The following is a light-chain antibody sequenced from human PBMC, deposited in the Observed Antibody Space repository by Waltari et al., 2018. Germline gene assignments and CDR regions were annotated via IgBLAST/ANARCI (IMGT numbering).Light chain of an antibody. J-gene: IGKJ1*01. V-gene: IGKV1-9*01. CDR1: QGISNY. CDR2: AAS. Sequence: IRLTHPPSSLSASVGDRVTITCRAGQGISNYLAWYQKKPGKAPKLLNSAASSLKSGVPSRFSSSGSGTDFPPTISSLQHEDFTTYYCQQLNNKQLTFGQGTKVEIK. CDR3: QQLNNKQLT.